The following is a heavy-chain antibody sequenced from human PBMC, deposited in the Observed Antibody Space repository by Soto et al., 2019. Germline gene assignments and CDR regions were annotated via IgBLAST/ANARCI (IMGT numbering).Heavy chain of an antibody. CDR3: AREKQWLRNYYYGMDV. CDR1: GDSVSSNSAA. CDR2: TYYRSKWYN. D-gene: IGHD6-19*01. J-gene: IGHJ6*02. V-gene: IGHV6-1*01. Sequence: SQTLSLTCVISGDSVSSNSAAWNWIRQSPSRGLEWLGRTYYRSKWYNDYAVSVKSRITINPDTSKNQFSLQLNSVTPEDTAVYYCAREKQWLRNYYYGMDVWGQGTTVTVSS.